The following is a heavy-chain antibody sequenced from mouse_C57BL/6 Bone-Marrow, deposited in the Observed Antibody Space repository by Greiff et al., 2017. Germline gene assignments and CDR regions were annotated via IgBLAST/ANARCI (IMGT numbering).Heavy chain of an antibody. J-gene: IGHJ4*01. CDR3: ARRPNYDAMDY. Sequence: QVQLKQPGAELVKPGASVKMSCKASGYTFTSYWITWVKQRPGQGLEWIGDIYPGSGSTNYNEKFKSKATLTVDTSSSTAYMQRSSLTSEDSAVYYCARRPNYDAMDYWGQGTSVTVSS. V-gene: IGHV1-55*01. CDR1: GYTFTSYW. CDR2: IYPGSGST.